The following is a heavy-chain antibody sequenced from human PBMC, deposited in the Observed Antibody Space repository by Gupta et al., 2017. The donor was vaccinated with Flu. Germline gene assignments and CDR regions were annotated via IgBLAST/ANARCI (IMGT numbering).Heavy chain of an antibody. CDR2: IRSKAYGGTT. Sequence: EVQLVESGGGLVQPGRSLRLSCTASGFTFGDYAMSWVRQAPGKGLEWVGFIRSKAYGGTTEYAASVKGRFTISRDDSKSIAYLQMNSLKTEDTAVYYCTRAGWELYLPYYFDYWGQGTLVTVSS. CDR1: GFTFGDYA. J-gene: IGHJ4*02. CDR3: TRAGWELYLPYYFDY. D-gene: IGHD1-26*01. V-gene: IGHV3-49*04.